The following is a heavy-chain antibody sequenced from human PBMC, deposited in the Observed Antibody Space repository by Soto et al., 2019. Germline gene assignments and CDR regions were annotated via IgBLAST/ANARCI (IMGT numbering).Heavy chain of an antibody. CDR1: GGSISGGVYY. V-gene: IGHV4-30-4*01. D-gene: IGHD4-17*01. Sequence: QVQLQESGPGLVKPSQTLSLTCTVSGGSISGGVYYWSWIRQPPGKGLEWIGYIFDRGSTYYNPSRKSRVTISVDTSKNLFSMRLSSVTAADTAVYYCAREIIPLTTDWYFDLWGRGTMVTVSS. J-gene: IGHJ2*01. CDR2: IFDRGST. CDR3: AREIIPLTTDWYFDL.